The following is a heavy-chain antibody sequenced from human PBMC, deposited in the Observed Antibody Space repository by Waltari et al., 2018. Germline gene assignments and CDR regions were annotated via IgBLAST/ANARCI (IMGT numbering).Heavy chain of an antibody. D-gene: IGHD3-22*01. J-gene: IGHJ4*02. V-gene: IGHV3-66*02. CDR2: IYSGGYT. CDR3: ARNPRYDSPD. Sequence: EVQLAESGGGLVQPGGSLRISCAASVFTVSNNYMSWVRQAPGKGLEWFSLIYSGGYTQYADSVKGRFTISRDNSKNTLYLQMNSLRVEDTAVYYCARNPRYDSPDWGQGTLVTVSS. CDR1: VFTVSNNY.